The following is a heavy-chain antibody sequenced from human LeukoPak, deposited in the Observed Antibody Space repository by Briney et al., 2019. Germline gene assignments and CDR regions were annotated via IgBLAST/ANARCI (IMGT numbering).Heavy chain of an antibody. CDR1: GFAFSNFW. Sequence: GGSLRLSCAASGFAFSNFWMHWVRQAPGKGLEWVAVISYDVGKKYYADSVKGRFTISRDNSKNTLYLQMNSLRAEDTAVYYCAKDDYYDTSGYRDWGQGTLVTVSS. CDR3: AKDDYYDTSGYRD. D-gene: IGHD3-22*01. V-gene: IGHV3-30*18. CDR2: ISYDVGKK. J-gene: IGHJ4*02.